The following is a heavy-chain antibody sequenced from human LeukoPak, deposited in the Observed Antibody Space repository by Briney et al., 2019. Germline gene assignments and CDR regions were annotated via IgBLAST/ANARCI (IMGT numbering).Heavy chain of an antibody. D-gene: IGHD2-2*01. CDR1: GGSISSGSYY. Sequence: SETLSLTCTVSGGSISSGSYYWRWIRQPAGKGLEWIGRIYTSGSTNHNPSLRSRVTISVDTSKNQFSLKLSSVTTADTALYYCARDSLLPSAMGYYDMDIWGKGTTVTVSS. CDR2: IYTSGST. J-gene: IGHJ6*03. CDR3: ARDSLLPSAMGYYDMDI. V-gene: IGHV4-61*02.